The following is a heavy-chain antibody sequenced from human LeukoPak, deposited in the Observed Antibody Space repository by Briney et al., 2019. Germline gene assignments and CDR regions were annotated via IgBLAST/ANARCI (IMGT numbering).Heavy chain of an antibody. CDR3: AREGDRGALVADFFDF. V-gene: IGHV3-23*01. D-gene: IGHD5-12*01. CDR1: GLTFTDYS. Sequence: PEGSLRLSCAASGLTFTDYSMAWVRQAPGKGLEWVSVISGRSGAIFYADSVKGRFTISRDNSNNMLHLQLSSLRAENTAVYYCAREGDRGALVADFFDFWGQATVVTVSS. CDR2: ISGRSGAI. J-gene: IGHJ4*02.